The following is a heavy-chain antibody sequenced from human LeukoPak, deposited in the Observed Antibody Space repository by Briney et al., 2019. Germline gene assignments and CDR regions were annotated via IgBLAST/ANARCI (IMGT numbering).Heavy chain of an antibody. D-gene: IGHD6-19*01. CDR3: ARAVAGIRYFDY. CDR2: IIPIFGTA. J-gene: IGHJ4*02. Sequence: SVKVSCKASGGTFSSYAISWVRQAPGQGLEWMGGIIPIFGTANYARKFQGRVTITADESTSTACMELSSLRSEDTAVYYCARAVAGIRYFDYWGQGTLVTVSS. V-gene: IGHV1-69*13. CDR1: GGTFSSYA.